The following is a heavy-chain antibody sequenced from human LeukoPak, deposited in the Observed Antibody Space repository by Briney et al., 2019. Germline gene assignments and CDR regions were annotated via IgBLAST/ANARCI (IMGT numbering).Heavy chain of an antibody. D-gene: IGHD3-22*01. CDR2: IWYDGSNK. V-gene: IGHV3-33*01. Sequence: PGRSLRLSCAASGFTFSSYGMHWVRQAPGKGLEWVAVIWYDGSNKYYADSVKGRFTISRDNSKNTLYLQMNSLRAEDTAVYYYASGYYYDSSGYYHDYWGQGTLVTVSS. J-gene: IGHJ4*02. CDR1: GFTFSSYG. CDR3: ASGYYYDSSGYYHDY.